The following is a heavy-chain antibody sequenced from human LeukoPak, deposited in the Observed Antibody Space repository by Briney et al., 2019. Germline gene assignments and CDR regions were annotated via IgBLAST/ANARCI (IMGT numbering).Heavy chain of an antibody. Sequence: GGSLRLSCAASGFTLSTYSMNWVRQAPGKGLEWISYINSDTYNYTIHYADTVKGRFTISRDNAKSSLYLQMNSLRDEDTAVYYCARDRDYAFDYWGQGTLVTVSS. D-gene: IGHD4-17*01. CDR1: GFTLSTYS. CDR2: INSDTYNYTI. CDR3: ARDRDYAFDY. J-gene: IGHJ4*02. V-gene: IGHV3-48*02.